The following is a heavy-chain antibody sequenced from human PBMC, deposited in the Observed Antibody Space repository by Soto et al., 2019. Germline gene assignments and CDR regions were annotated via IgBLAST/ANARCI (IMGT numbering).Heavy chain of an antibody. J-gene: IGHJ4*02. CDR1: GGSISSYY. CDR2: IYYSGST. V-gene: IGHV4-59*01. D-gene: IGHD3-10*01. CDR3: ARSENDYGSTKFDY. Sequence: NPSETLSLTCTVSGGSISSYYWSWIRQPPGKGLEWIGYIYYSGSTNYNPSLKSRVTISVDTSKNQFSLKLSSVTAADTAVYYCARSENDYGSTKFDYWGQGTLVTVSS.